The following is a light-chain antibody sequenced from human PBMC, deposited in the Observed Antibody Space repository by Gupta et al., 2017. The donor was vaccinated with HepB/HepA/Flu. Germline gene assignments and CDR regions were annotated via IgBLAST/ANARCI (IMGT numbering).Light chain of an antibody. CDR1: SLRNYY. J-gene: IGLJ2*01. CDR2: RKN. CDR3: DSRASTVYRLL. V-gene: IGLV3-19*01. Sequence: SSELTQDPVVIVALGQTDRITCPGDSLRNYYTSWYQQKPGQAPVLVIYRKNKRPSGIPDRFSGSNSGNTASLTITGAQAEDEADYYCDSRASTVYRLLFGGGTKLTVL.